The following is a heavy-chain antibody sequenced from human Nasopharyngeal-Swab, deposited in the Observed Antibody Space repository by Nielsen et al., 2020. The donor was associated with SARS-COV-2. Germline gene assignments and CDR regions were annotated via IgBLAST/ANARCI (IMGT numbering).Heavy chain of an antibody. CDR3: ARGVVVVTAIGGAFDI. V-gene: IGHV3-53*01. CDR2: IYGGGRT. Sequence: GGSLRLSCAASGFTVSSNYMSWVRQAPGKGLEWVSVIYGGGRTYYADSVKGRFTISRDNSKNTLYLQMDSLRAEDTAVYYCARGVVVVTAIGGAFDIWGQGTMVTVSS. D-gene: IGHD2-21*02. CDR1: GFTVSSNY. J-gene: IGHJ3*02.